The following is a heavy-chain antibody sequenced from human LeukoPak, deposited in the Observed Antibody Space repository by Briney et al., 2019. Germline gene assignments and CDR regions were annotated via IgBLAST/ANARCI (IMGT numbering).Heavy chain of an antibody. CDR2: ISCSSSYI. CDR1: GFTFSSYS. Sequence: GGSLRLSCAASGFTFSSYSMNWVRQAPGKGLEWVSSISCSSSYIYYADSVKGRFTISRDNAKSSLYLQMNSLRAEDTAVYYCARDLGYGDPYYYYYGMDVWGKGTTVTVSS. CDR3: ARDLGYGDPYYYYYGMDV. V-gene: IGHV3-21*01. J-gene: IGHJ6*04. D-gene: IGHD4-17*01.